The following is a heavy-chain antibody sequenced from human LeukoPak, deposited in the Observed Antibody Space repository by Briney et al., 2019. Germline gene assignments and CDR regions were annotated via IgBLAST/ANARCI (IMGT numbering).Heavy chain of an antibody. V-gene: IGHV4-59*01. D-gene: IGHD3-22*01. J-gene: IGHJ6*02. Sequence: SETLYLTCTVSGGSISSYYWSWIRQPPGKALEWIGYIYYSGSTNYNPSLKSRVTISVDTSKNQFSLKLSSVTAADTAVYYCARRTYYYDSSGYYKQSYYYYYGMDVWGQGTTVTVSS. CDR1: GGSISSYY. CDR3: ARRTYYYDSSGYYKQSYYYYYGMDV. CDR2: IYYSGST.